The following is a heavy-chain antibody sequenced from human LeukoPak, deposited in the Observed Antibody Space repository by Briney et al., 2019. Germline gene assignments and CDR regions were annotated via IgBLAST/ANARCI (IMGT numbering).Heavy chain of an antibody. J-gene: IGHJ4*02. CDR2: ISTSSSYI. CDR3: ARVTTVTTSYFDY. CDR1: GFTFSGYC. D-gene: IGHD4-17*01. V-gene: IGHV3-21*01. Sequence: GGSLRLSCAASGFTFSGYCMNWVRQAPGKGLEWVSFISTSSSYIYYADSVKGRFTISRDNAKKSLYLQMNSLRAEDTAVYYCARVTTVTTSYFDYWGQGTLVTVSS.